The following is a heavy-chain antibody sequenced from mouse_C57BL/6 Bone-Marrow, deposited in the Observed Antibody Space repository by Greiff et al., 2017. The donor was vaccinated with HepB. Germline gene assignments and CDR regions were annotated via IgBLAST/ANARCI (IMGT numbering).Heavy chain of an antibody. CDR3: ASRGQRAYFACFAY. CDR1: GYTFTSYW. D-gene: IGHD3-3*01. Sequence: QVQLQQPGAELVKPGASVKMSCKASGYTFTSYWITWVKQRPGQGLEWIGDIYPGSGSTNYNEKFKSKATRTVDTSSSTAYMLLSSLPSADSAVYYCASRGQRAYFACFAYWGQGALVTVSA. J-gene: IGHJ3*01. CDR2: IYPGSGST. V-gene: IGHV1-55*01.